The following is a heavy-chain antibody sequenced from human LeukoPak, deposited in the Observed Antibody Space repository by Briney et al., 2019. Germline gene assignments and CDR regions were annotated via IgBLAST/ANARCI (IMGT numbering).Heavy chain of an antibody. CDR3: ARLTRGYSYGYYYYGMDV. CDR1: GFSFSNYA. D-gene: IGHD5-18*01. J-gene: IGHJ6*02. V-gene: IGHV3-23*01. CDR2: ISGSGGST. Sequence: PGGSLRLSCAASGFSFSNYAMSWVRQAPGKGLEWVSAISGSGGSTYYADSVKGVFTSSRDNSKNTLYLQMNSLRAEDTAVYYCARLTRGYSYGYYYYGMDVWGQGTTVTVSS.